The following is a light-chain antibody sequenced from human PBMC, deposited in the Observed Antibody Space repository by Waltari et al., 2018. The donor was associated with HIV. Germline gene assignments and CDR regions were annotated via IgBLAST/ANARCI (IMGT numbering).Light chain of an antibody. J-gene: IGKJ2*01. CDR3: QQYYSTPPT. V-gene: IGKV4-1*01. Sequence: DIVMTQSPDSLPVSLGERATIRCKSSQNLLSSSDNKNYLTWYQQKPGQPPKLLIYWASTRESGVPDRFSGSGSGTDFTLTISNLQAEDVAVYYCQQYYSTPPTFGQGTKLEIK. CDR2: WAS. CDR1: QNLLSSSDNKNY.